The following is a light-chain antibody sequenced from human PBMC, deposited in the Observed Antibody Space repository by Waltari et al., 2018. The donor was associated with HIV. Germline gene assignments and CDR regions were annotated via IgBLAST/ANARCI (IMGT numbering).Light chain of an antibody. V-gene: IGLV2-8*01. CDR2: EVN. Sequence: QSALTQPPSASGSPGQSVTISCTGTSSDVGGSKYVSWYQQHPGKAPKLMIYEVNKRPSGVPDRFSGSKSANTAALTVSGLQADDEADYYCNSYAGSNNWVFGVGTKLTVL. CDR3: NSYAGSNNWV. CDR1: SSDVGGSKY. J-gene: IGLJ3*02.